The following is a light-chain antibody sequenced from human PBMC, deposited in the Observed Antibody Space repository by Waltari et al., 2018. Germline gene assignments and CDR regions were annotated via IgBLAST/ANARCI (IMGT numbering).Light chain of an antibody. CDR2: SNN. V-gene: IGLV1-44*01. Sequence: QSVLTQPPSASGTPGQRVTISCSGSSSNIGSNTVNWYQQLPGTAPKLLIYSNNQRPSGVPDRFSGSKSDTSASLAISGLQSEEEADDYCASWDDSLNGVVVGGGTKLTVL. CDR3: ASWDDSLNGVV. CDR1: SSNIGSNT. J-gene: IGLJ2*01.